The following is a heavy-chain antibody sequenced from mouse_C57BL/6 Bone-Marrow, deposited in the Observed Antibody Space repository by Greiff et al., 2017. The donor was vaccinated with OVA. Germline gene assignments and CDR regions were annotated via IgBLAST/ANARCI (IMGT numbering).Heavy chain of an antibody. CDR1: GYTFTDYY. CDR2: INPNNGGT. Sequence: EVQLQQSGPELVKPGASVKISCKASGYTFTDYYMNWVKQSHGKSLEWIGDINPNNGGTSYNQKFKGKATLTVDKSSSTAYMELRSLTSEDSAVYYCARWGGYYVGFAYWGQGTLVTVSA. D-gene: IGHD2-3*01. CDR3: ARWGGYYVGFAY. V-gene: IGHV1-26*01. J-gene: IGHJ3*01.